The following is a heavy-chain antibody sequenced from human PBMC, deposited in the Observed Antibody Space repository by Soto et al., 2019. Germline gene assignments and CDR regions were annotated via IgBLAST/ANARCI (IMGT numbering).Heavy chain of an antibody. CDR3: TRDLTPRIVGATIGDYGMDV. J-gene: IGHJ6*02. Sequence: LRHSCTAAEFNSGDYAMSWVSKATGTGLEWVGFIRSKAYGGTTEYAASVKGRFTISRDDSKSIAYLQMNSLKTEDTAVYYCTRDLTPRIVGATIGDYGMDVWGQGTTVTVSS. V-gene: IGHV3-49*04. D-gene: IGHD1-26*01. CDR1: EFNSGDYA. CDR2: IRSKAYGGTT.